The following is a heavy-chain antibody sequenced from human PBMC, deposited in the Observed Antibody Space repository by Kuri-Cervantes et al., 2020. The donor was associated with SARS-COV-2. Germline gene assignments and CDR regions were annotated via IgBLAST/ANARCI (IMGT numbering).Heavy chain of an antibody. CDR3: ARDYPLRWPFWNYYYYMDV. Sequence: GESLKISCAASGFTFSSYAMSWVRQAPGKGLEWVSAISGSGGRTYYADSVKGRFTISRDNAKNSLYLQMNSLRAEDTAVYYCARDYPLRWPFWNYYYYMDVWGKGITVTVSS. CDR1: GFTFSSYA. V-gene: IGHV3-23*01. D-gene: IGHD4-23*01. J-gene: IGHJ6*03. CDR2: ISGSGGRT.